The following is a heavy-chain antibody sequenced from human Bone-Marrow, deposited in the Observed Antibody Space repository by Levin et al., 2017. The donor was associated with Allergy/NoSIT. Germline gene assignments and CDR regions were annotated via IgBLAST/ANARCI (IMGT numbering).Heavy chain of an antibody. J-gene: IGHJ3*01. CDR3: VRGIIGDVRVAHKEAFDV. CDR1: GFTFSSYG. CDR2: IGADNTTI. D-gene: IGHD2/OR15-2a*01. Sequence: GGSLRLSCDASGFTFSSYGIIWVRQAPGKGLEWVSYIGADNTTIYYADSVKGRFTISRDNAKNSLNLQVSSLRAEDTAVYHCVRGIIGDVRVAHKEAFDVWGQGTMVTVSS. V-gene: IGHV3-48*04.